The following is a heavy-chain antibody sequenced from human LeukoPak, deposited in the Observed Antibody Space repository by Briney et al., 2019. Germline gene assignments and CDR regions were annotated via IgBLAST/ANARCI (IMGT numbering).Heavy chain of an antibody. CDR3: ARDVVRIAARLLDY. CDR1: GFTFSSYS. V-gene: IGHV3-21*01. Sequence: GGSLRLSCAASGFTFSSYSMNWVRQAPGKGLEWVSSISSSSSYICYADSVKGRFTISRDNAKNSLYLQMNSLRAEDTAVYYCARDVVRIAARLLDYWGQGTLVTVSS. D-gene: IGHD6-6*01. J-gene: IGHJ4*02. CDR2: ISSSSSYI.